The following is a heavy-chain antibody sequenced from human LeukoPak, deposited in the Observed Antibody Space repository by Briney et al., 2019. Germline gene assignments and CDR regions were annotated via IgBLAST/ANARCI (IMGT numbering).Heavy chain of an antibody. D-gene: IGHD6-13*01. V-gene: IGHV4-34*01. CDR2: INHSGST. Sequence: SETLSLTCAVSGGSFSGYYWTWIRQPPGKGLEWIGDINHSGSTNYNPSLKSRITISVDTSKNQFPLKLSSVTAADTAVYYCASGGGSSSWSFDHWGQGTLVTVSS. J-gene: IGHJ4*02. CDR1: GGSFSGYY. CDR3: ASGGGSSSWSFDH.